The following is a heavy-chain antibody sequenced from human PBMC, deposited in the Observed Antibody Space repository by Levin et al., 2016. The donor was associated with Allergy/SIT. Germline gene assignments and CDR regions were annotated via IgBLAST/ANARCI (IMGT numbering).Heavy chain of an antibody. J-gene: IGHJ6*02. Sequence: SETLSLTCTVSGGSVSSGSYYWSWIRQPPGKGLEWIGYIYYSGSTNYNPSLKSRVTISVDTSKNQFSLKLSSVTAADTAVYYCARERIAVAGPTYYYYGMDVWGQGTTVTVSS. CDR1: GGSVSSGSYY. D-gene: IGHD6-19*01. V-gene: IGHV4-61*01. CDR2: IYYSGST. CDR3: ARERIAVAGPTYYYYGMDV.